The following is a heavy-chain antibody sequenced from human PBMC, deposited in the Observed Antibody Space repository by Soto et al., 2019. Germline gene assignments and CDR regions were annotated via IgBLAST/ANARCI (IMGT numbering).Heavy chain of an antibody. D-gene: IGHD5-12*01. J-gene: IGHJ5*02. V-gene: IGHV3-23*01. CDR3: AKDPGSDNWFDP. CDR1: GFTFSSYA. Sequence: VGSLRLSCAASGFTFSSYAMSWVRQAPGKGLEWVSAISGSGGSTYYADSVKGRSTISRDNSKNTLYPQMNSLRAEDTAVYYCAKDPGSDNWFDPWGQGTLVTVSS. CDR2: ISGSGGST.